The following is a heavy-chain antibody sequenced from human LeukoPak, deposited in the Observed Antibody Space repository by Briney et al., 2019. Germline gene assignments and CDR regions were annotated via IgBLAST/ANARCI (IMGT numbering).Heavy chain of an antibody. CDR2: IYTSGST. CDR3: ARVTVRGNDY. J-gene: IGHJ4*02. CDR1: GGSISSGSYY. D-gene: IGHD3-10*01. V-gene: IGHV4-61*02. Sequence: PSETPSLTCTVSGGSISSGSYYWSWIRQPAGKGLEWIGRIYTSGSTNYNPSLKSRVTISVDTSKNQFSLKLSSVTAADTAVYYCARVTVRGNDYWGQGTLVTVSS.